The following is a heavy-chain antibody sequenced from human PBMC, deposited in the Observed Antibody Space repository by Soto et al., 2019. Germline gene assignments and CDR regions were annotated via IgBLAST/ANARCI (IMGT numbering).Heavy chain of an antibody. CDR1: GFVFTRYA. CDR3: ARDSITNYYETSGYFLFYF. CDR2: ISGAGRDT. Sequence: EVQLLESGGNLIQPGGSLRLSCAASGFVFTRYAMSWVRQAPGKGLEWVSAISGAGRDTYYADSVKGRFTISRDSSKNTLYLQINSLRAEDSAVYYFARDSITNYYETSGYFLFYFWGPGTLVTVSS. J-gene: IGHJ4*02. D-gene: IGHD3-22*01. V-gene: IGHV3-23*01.